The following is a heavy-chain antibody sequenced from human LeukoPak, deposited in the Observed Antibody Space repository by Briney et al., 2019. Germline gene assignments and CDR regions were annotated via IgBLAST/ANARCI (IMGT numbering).Heavy chain of an antibody. J-gene: IGHJ4*02. CDR2: IYHSGST. D-gene: IGHD3-3*01. V-gene: IGHV4-59*08. CDR1: GASISSYY. Sequence: SETLSLTCTVPGASISSYYWCWIRQPPGKGLEWIGYIYHSGSTNYTPSLKSRVTISVDTSKNQFPLKLSSVTAADTAVYYCARQRFLEWYFDYWGQGTLVTVSS. CDR3: ARQRFLEWYFDY.